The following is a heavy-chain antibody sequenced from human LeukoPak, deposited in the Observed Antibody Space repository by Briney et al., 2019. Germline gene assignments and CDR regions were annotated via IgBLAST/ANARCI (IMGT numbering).Heavy chain of an antibody. CDR1: GFTFSSYA. CDR3: ASYIVVVPAAISYYYGMDV. Sequence: GGSLRLSCAASGFTFSSYAMSWVRQAPGKGLEWVSGISGSGGSTYYADSVKGRFTISRDNSKNTLYLQMNSLRAEDTAVYYCASYIVVVPAAISYYYGMDVWGRGTTVTVSS. V-gene: IGHV3-23*01. J-gene: IGHJ6*02. D-gene: IGHD2-2*02. CDR2: ISGSGGST.